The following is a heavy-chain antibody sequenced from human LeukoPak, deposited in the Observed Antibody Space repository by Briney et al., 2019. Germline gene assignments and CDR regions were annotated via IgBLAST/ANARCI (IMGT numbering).Heavy chain of an antibody. CDR2: ISYDGSNK. CDR1: GFTFSSYA. V-gene: IGHV3-30*04. J-gene: IGHJ4*02. CDR3: ARSPRYFDWFFDY. D-gene: IGHD3-9*01. Sequence: PGRSLRLSCAASGFTFSSYAMHWVRQAPGKGLEWVAVISYDGSNKYYADSVKGRFTISRGNSKNTLYLQMNSLRAEDTAVYYCARSPRYFDWFFDYWGQGTLVTVSS.